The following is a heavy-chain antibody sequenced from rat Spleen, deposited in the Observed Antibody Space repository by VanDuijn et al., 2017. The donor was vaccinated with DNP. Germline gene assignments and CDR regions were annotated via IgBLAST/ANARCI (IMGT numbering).Heavy chain of an antibody. CDR3: ARWPGYNPPYAMDA. D-gene: IGHD1-4*01. V-gene: IGHV3-1*01. Sequence: EVQLQESGPGLVKPSQSLSLTCSVTGYSITSGYRWSWIRKFPRNKMEYIGHISYSGTTNYNPSLKSRISITRDTSKNQLFLQINAVTTEDTATYHCARWPGYNPPYAMDAWGQGTSVTVSS. CDR2: ISYSGTT. CDR1: GYSITSGY. J-gene: IGHJ4*01.